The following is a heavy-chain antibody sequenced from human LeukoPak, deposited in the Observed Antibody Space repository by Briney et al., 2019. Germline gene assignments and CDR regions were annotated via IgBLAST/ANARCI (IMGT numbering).Heavy chain of an antibody. D-gene: IGHD6-6*01. Sequence: SETLSLTCAVYGGSFSGYYWSWIRQPPGKGLEWIGEINHSGSTNYNPSLKSRVTISVDTSKNQFSLKLSSVTAADTAVYYCARASASSSSNWFDPWGQGTLVTVSS. CDR3: ARASASSSSNWFDP. CDR2: INHSGST. CDR1: GGSFSGYY. J-gene: IGHJ5*02. V-gene: IGHV4-34*01.